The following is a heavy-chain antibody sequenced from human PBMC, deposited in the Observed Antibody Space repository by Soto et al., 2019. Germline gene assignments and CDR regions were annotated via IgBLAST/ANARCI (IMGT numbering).Heavy chain of an antibody. CDR3: ATSYGSGYRAFDS. J-gene: IGHJ4*02. D-gene: IGHD3-10*01. V-gene: IGHV1-69*02. Sequence: QVQWVHSGADVQRPGSSVRVSCKASGDTFNFYTINWVRQAPGQGLQWMGRINPILSMSNYAPRFQGRVTMTADKSTSTAYMELSSLRSEDTAMYYCATSYGSGYRAFDSWGQGALVTVSS. CDR2: INPILSMS. CDR1: GDTFNFYT.